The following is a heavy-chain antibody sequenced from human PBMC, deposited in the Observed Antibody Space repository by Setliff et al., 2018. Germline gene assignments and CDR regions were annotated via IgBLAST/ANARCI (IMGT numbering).Heavy chain of an antibody. Sequence: GGSMRLSCAASGFTFSSDAITGGRQAPGKGLEWVSMISGSAQTTYYADSVKGRFTISRDNSKNTVYLDVNSLRAEDTAVYYCAKRGPYCSGGTCHYYFDYWGQGTLVTVSS. V-gene: IGHV3-23*01. CDR2: ISGSAQTT. CDR3: AKRGPYCSGGTCHYYFDY. J-gene: IGHJ4*02. CDR1: GFTFSSDA. D-gene: IGHD2-15*01.